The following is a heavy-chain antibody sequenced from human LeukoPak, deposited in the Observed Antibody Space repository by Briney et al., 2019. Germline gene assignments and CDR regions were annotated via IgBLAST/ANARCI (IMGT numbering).Heavy chain of an antibody. CDR1: GFTFSSYA. D-gene: IGHD6-13*01. CDR3: AKDQQLVQVY. V-gene: IGHV3-23*01. Sequence: GGSLRLSCAASGFTFSSYAMSWVRQAPGKGLEWVSAISGSGGSTYYADSVKGRFTISRDNSRDTLYLQMNSLRAEDTAVYYCAKDQQLVQVYWGQGTLVTVSS. CDR2: ISGSGGST. J-gene: IGHJ4*02.